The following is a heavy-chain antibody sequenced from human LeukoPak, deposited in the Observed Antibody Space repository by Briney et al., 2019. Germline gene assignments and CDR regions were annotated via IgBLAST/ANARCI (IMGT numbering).Heavy chain of an antibody. CDR1: GGSISSSSYY. J-gene: IGHJ4*02. CDR2: IYYSGST. D-gene: IGHD1-26*01. Sequence: SETLSLTCTVSGGSISSSSYYWGWIRQPPGKGLEWIGSIYYSGSTYYNPSLKSRVTTSVDTSKNQFSLKLSSVTAADTAVYYCARRESYSFYYFDYWGQGTLVTVSS. V-gene: IGHV4-39*01. CDR3: ARRESYSFYYFDY.